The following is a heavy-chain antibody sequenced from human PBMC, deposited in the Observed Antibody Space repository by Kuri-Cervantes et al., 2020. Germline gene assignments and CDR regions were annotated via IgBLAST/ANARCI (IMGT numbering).Heavy chain of an antibody. J-gene: IGHJ4*02. CDR3: ARSRYRYRSGGSCYCFDY. V-gene: IGHV3-30-3*01. CDR2: ISYDGSNK. CDR1: GFTFSSYA. D-gene: IGHD2-15*01. Sequence: GGSLRLSCAASGFTFSSYAMHWVRQAPGKGLEWVAVISYDGSNKYYADSVKGRFTISRDDSKNTLYLQMNSLRAEDTAVYYCARSRYRYRSGGSCYCFDYWGQGTLVTVSS.